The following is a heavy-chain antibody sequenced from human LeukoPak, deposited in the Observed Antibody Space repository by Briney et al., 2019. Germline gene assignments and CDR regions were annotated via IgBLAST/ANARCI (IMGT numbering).Heavy chain of an antibody. CDR1: GYTFTSYA. CDR3: ARSPGDSSGYGHYYFDY. V-gene: IGHV1-3*01. D-gene: IGHD3-22*01. CDR2: INAGNGNT. Sequence: ASVKVSCKASGYTFTSYAMHWVRQAPGQRHEWMGWINAGNGNTKYSQKFQGRVTITRDISASTAHMELSSLRSEDTAVYYCARSPGDSSGYGHYYFDYWGQGTLVTVSS. J-gene: IGHJ4*02.